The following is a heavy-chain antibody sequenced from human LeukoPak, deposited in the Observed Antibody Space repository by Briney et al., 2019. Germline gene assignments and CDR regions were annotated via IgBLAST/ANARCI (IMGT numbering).Heavy chain of an antibody. D-gene: IGHD6-13*01. CDR3: ARDVVAAPGTWDY. J-gene: IGHJ4*02. V-gene: IGHV1-2*02. Sequence: ASVKVSCKASGNTFTGYYMQWVRQAPGEGLEWMGWINPNSGGTNYAQKFQGRVTMTRDTSISTAYMELSRLRSDDTAVYYCARDVVAAPGTWDYWGQGTLVTVSS. CDR1: GNTFTGYY. CDR2: INPNSGGT.